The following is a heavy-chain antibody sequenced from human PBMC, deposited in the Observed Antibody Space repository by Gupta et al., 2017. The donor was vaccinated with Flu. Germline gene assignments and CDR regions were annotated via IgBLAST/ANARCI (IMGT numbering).Heavy chain of an antibody. D-gene: IGHD3-3*01. J-gene: IGHJ3*02. V-gene: IGHV1-69*06. Sequence: WVRQAPGQGLDWMGGIIATFGRPIDAQKFKDRVTLTADKAASTAYVEVTSLTSDDTDVYYCARDRYDCWSGSFQIEGFDIWGQGTKGTVSS. CDR3: ARDRYDCWSGSFQIEGFDI. CDR2: IIATFGRP.